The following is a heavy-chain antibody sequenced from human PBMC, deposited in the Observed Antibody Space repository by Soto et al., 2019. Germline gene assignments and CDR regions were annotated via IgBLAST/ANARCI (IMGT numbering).Heavy chain of an antibody. Sequence: QITLKESGPTLVKPTQPLTLTCTFSGFSLSTSGVGVGWIRQPPGKALEWLALIYWDDDKRYRPSLKSRLTITKDTSKKHVVLTMTHMHPVDTATYYCAHSNGKSSSWYPYYYYYYMDVWGKGTTVTFSS. CDR1: GFSLSTSGVG. CDR2: IYWDDDK. V-gene: IGHV2-5*02. D-gene: IGHD6-13*01. CDR3: AHSNGKSSSWYPYYYYYYMDV. J-gene: IGHJ6*03.